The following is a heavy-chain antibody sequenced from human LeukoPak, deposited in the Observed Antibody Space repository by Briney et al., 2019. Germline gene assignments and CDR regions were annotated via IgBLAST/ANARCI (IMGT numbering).Heavy chain of an antibody. CDR1: GGSINNYY. CDR3: ARETSLAGFASGLGFNY. Sequence: PSETLSLTCTVSGGSINNYYWSWIRQPPGKGLEWIGYIYYSGTTNYNPSLQSRVTISVDTSKNQFSLMLTSVTAADTATYYCARETSLAGFASGLGFNYWGQGILVTVSS. D-gene: IGHD6-19*01. J-gene: IGHJ4*02. V-gene: IGHV4-59*01. CDR2: IYYSGTT.